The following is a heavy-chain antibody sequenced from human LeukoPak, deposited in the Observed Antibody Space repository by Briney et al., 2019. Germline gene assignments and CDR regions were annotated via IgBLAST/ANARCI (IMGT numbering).Heavy chain of an antibody. CDR3: ARVHDFWSGYYHYYYYYYMDV. D-gene: IGHD3-3*01. V-gene: IGHV3-7*01. Sequence: GGSLRLSCAASGFTFSSYWMSWVRQAPGKGLEWVANIKQDGSEKYYVDSVKGRFTISRDNVKNSLYLQMNSLRAEDTAVYYCARVHDFWSGYYHYYYYYYMDVWGKGTTVTVSS. CDR2: IKQDGSEK. J-gene: IGHJ6*03. CDR1: GFTFSSYW.